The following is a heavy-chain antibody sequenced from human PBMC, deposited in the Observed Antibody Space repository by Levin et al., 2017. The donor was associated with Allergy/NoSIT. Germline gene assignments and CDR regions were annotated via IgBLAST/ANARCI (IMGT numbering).Heavy chain of an antibody. CDR3: AREGYCSGGSCYSAQRWFDP. CDR2: IYPGDSDI. D-gene: IGHD2-15*01. Sequence: KVSCKGSGYSFTNYWIGWVRQMPGKGLEWMGIIYPGDSDIRYNPSFQGQVTISADKSISTAYLQWSSLKASDSAMYYCAREGYCSGGSCYSAQRWFDPWGQGTLVTVSS. CDR1: GYSFTNYW. J-gene: IGHJ5*02. V-gene: IGHV5-51*01.